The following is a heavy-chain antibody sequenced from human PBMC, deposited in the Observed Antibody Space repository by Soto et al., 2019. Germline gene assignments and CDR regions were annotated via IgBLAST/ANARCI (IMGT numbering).Heavy chain of an antibody. D-gene: IGHD2-15*01. V-gene: IGHV1-18*01. Sequence: QVPLVQSGAEVKKPGASVKVSCKASGYTFTSYGISWVRQAPGQGLEWMGWISAYNGNTNYAQKLQGRVTMTTDTSTSTAYLGLRSRRSDDTAVYYCARTRRCVIGGSCSFDYWGQGTLVTVSS. CDR2: ISAYNGNT. CDR1: GYTFTSYG. CDR3: ARTRRCVIGGSCSFDY. J-gene: IGHJ4*02.